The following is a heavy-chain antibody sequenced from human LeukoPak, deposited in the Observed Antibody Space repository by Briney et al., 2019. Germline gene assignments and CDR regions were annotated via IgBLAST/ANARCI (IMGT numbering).Heavy chain of an antibody. V-gene: IGHV4-59*01. CDR3: ARVAVRRTLYYYYYMDV. Sequence: PSETLSLTCTVSGGSLSSYYWSWLRQPPGKGLEWIGYIYYSGSTNYNPSLKSRVTISVDTSKNQFSLKLSSVTAADTAVYYCARVAVRRTLYYYYYMDVWGKGTTVTISS. CDR1: GGSLSSYY. D-gene: IGHD3-10*01. J-gene: IGHJ6*03. CDR2: IYYSGST.